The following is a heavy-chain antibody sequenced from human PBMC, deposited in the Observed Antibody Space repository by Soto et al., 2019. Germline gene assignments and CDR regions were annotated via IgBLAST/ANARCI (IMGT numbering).Heavy chain of an antibody. CDR1: GYTLTDLS. D-gene: IGHD3-3*01. V-gene: IGHV1-24*01. J-gene: IGHJ4*02. Sequence: QVQLVQSGAEVKKPGASVKVSCKVSGYTLTDLSMQWVRQAPGKGLEWRGGFDPEDGETIYAQKFQGRVPMTEDPATATAYMELSSLRSEDTAVYYCATHRSGRFLEWLPEGSLGYWGQGTLVTVSS. CDR2: FDPEDGET. CDR3: ATHRSGRFLEWLPEGSLGY.